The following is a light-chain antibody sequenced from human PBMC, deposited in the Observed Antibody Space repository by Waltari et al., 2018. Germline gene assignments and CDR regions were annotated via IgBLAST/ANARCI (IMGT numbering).Light chain of an antibody. CDR3: QTGGHGTWV. CDR1: SGHSSNL. J-gene: IGLJ3*02. V-gene: IGLV4-69*01. Sequence: QLVLTQSPSASASLGASVKLTCTLSSGHSSNLIAWPQQQPAKGPRYLMKVNSDGSHTKGDEMPDRFSGSSSGAERYLTISSVQSEDEADYYCQTGGHGTWVFGGGTKLTVL. CDR2: VNSDGSH.